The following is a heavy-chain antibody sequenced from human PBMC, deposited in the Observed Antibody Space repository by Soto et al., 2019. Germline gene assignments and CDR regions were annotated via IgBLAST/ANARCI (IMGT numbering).Heavy chain of an antibody. V-gene: IGHV3-7*05. D-gene: IGHD3-22*01. CDR3: ASYDSSGYYYAARYYFDY. CDR1: GFTFSSYW. CDR2: IKQDGSEK. Sequence: ELQLVESGGGLVQPGGSLRLSCAASGFTFSSYWMSWVRQAPGKGLEWVANIKQDGSEKYYVDSVKGRFTISRDNAKNSLYLQMNSLRAEDTAVYYCASYDSSGYYYAARYYFDYWGQGTLVTVSS. J-gene: IGHJ4*02.